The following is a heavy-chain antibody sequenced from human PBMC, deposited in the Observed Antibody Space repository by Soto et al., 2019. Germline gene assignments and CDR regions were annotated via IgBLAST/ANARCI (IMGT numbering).Heavy chain of an antibody. CDR2: IRQDGSDK. J-gene: IGHJ4*02. V-gene: IGHV3-7*05. CDR3: ASPQQWLGQRGDFDY. D-gene: IGHD6-19*01. Sequence: EVQLVESGGGLVQPGGSLRLSCAASGFTFSSYWMSWVRQAPGKGLEWVANIRQDGSDKYHVDSVKGRFTISRDNSKNSLYLQMNSLRVEDTAVYYCASPQQWLGQRGDFDYWGQGTLVTVSS. CDR1: GFTFSSYW.